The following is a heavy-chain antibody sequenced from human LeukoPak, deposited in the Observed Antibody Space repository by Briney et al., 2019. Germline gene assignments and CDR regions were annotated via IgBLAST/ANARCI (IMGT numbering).Heavy chain of an antibody. CDR3: ARYRIRYCSGGSCYKWFDP. CDR2: IYYSGST. Sequence: SQTLPLTCTVSGGSIGSGGYYWSWIRQHPGKGLEWIGYIYYSGSTYYNPSLKSRVTISVDTSKNQFSLKLSSVTAADTAVYYCARYRIRYCSGGSCYKWFDPWGQGTLVTVSS. D-gene: IGHD2-15*01. V-gene: IGHV4-31*03. J-gene: IGHJ5*02. CDR1: GGSIGSGGYY.